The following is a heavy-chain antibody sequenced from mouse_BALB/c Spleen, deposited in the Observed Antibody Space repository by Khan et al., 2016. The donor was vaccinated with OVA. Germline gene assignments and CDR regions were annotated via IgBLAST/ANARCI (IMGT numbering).Heavy chain of an antibody. CDR3: VRHDYYGSSYFDY. CDR1: GFTFTTYA. J-gene: IGHJ2*01. CDR2: IRSKSNNYAT. D-gene: IGHD1-1*01. V-gene: IGHV10-1*02. Sequence: EVQLVETGGGLVQPQGSLKLSCAASGFTFTTYAMNWVRQAPGKGLEWVARIRSKSNNYATYSAASVKDRFTISRDDSQSMLYLQMNNLKTEDTAMYYCVRHDYYGSSYFDYWGQGTTLTVSS.